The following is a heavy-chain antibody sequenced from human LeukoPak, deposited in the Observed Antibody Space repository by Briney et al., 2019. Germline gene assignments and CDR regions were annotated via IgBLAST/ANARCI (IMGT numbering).Heavy chain of an antibody. CDR3: ATTPARWGRYYFDY. D-gene: IGHD1-26*01. CDR2: ISSRGTTI. CDR1: GFTFSSYN. V-gene: IGHV3-48*01. Sequence: PGGSLRLSCAASGFTFSSYNMNWLRQAPGKGPEWVAFISSRGTTIYYADSMKGRFTISRDNAKNSLYLQMDSLRAEDTAVYYCATTPARWGRYYFDYWGQGILVTVSS. J-gene: IGHJ4*02.